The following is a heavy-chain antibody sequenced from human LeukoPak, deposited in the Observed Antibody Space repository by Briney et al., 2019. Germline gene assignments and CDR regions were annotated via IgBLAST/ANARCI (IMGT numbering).Heavy chain of an antibody. V-gene: IGHV4-59*12. CDR2: IYESGST. CDR1: GGAISHYY. J-gene: IGHJ4*02. CDR3: ARARAYYYDSSGSPDYFDY. Sequence: SETLSLTCTVSGGAISHYYWNWIRQPPGKGLEWIGYIYESGSTNYNPSLKSRLTISVDMSKNQFSLKLSSVTAADTAVYYCARARAYYYDSSGSPDYFDYWGQGTLVTVSS. D-gene: IGHD3-22*01.